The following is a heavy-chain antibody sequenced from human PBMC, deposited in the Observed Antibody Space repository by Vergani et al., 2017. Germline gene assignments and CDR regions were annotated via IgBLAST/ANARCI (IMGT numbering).Heavy chain of an antibody. Sequence: LEESGGGLVKPGESLRLSCAASGFKFSDHYMSWIRQAPGKGLEWVAHISPGASTVSYTDSVTGRFTVSRDNANTSLTLDMTTLRVEDTAVYYCAKNPGISTTRPYYAMDVWGKGPTVTVS. CDR1: GFKFSDHY. V-gene: IGHV3-11*04. D-gene: IGHD6-13*01. CDR2: ISPGASTV. CDR3: AKNPGISTTRPYYAMDV. J-gene: IGHJ6*04.